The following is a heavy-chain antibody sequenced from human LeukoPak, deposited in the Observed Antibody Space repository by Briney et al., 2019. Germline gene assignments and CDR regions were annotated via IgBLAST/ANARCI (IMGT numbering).Heavy chain of an antibody. CDR1: GFTFSSYA. J-gene: IGHJ4*02. Sequence: GGSLRLSCAASGFTFSSYAMSWVRQAPGKGLKWVSAISGSGGSTYYADSVKGRFTISRDNSKNTLYLQMNSLRAEDTAVYYCAKAHDILTGYCPFDYWGQGTLVTVSS. D-gene: IGHD3-9*01. V-gene: IGHV3-23*01. CDR2: ISGSGGST. CDR3: AKAHDILTGYCPFDY.